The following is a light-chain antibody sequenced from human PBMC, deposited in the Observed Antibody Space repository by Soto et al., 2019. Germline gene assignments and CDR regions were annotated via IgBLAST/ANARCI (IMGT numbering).Light chain of an antibody. CDR1: QSISNR. V-gene: IGKV1-5*03. Sequence: DIQMTQFPSTLSASVGDRVTITCRASQSISNRLAWFQQKSGEAPKILIHKVSSLESGVPSRFSGSGSGTEFTLTISSLQPDDFASYYCQQYNTYSWTFGQGTNVELK. CDR2: KVS. J-gene: IGKJ1*01. CDR3: QQYNTYSWT.